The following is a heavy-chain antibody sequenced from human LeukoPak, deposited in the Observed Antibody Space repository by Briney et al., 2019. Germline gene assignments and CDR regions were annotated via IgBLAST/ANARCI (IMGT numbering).Heavy chain of an antibody. CDR3: ARSTTPVRGYRPRFDY. D-gene: IGHD5-18*01. CDR1: GYTFTSYG. CDR2: ISAYNGNT. V-gene: IGHV1-18*01. J-gene: IGHJ4*02. Sequence: GASVKVSCKASGYTFTSYGISWVRQAPGQGLEWMGWISAYNGNTNYAQKLQGRVTMTTDTSTSTAYMELRSLRSDDTAVYYCARSTTPVRGYRPRFDYWGQGTLVTVSS.